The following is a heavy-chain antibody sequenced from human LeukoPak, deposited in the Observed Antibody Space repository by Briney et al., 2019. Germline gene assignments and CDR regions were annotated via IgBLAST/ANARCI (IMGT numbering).Heavy chain of an antibody. J-gene: IGHJ5*02. CDR2: ISGSGGST. V-gene: IGHV3-23*01. CDR1: GFTFSSYA. CDR3: ATRHSSGRNWFDP. Sequence: GGSLRLSCAASGFTFSSYAMSWVRQAPGKGLEWVSAISGSGGSTYYAESVKGRFPISRDNSKNTLNLQMNSLRAEDTAVYYCATRHSSGRNWFDPWGQGTLVTVSS. D-gene: IGHD6-19*01.